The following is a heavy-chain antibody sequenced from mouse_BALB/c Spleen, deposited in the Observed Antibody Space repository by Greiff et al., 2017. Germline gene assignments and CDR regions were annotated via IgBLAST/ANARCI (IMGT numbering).Heavy chain of an antibody. D-gene: IGHD1-1*01. Sequence: EVKVEESGGGLVKPGGSLKLSCAASGFTFSSYAMSWVRQTPEKRLEWVASISSGGSTYYPDSVKGRFTISRDNARNILYLQMSSLRSEDTAMYYCARGRDYGRGGKYFDVWGAGTTVTVSS. CDR1: GFTFSSYA. V-gene: IGHV5-6-5*01. CDR2: ISSGGST. CDR3: ARGRDYGRGGKYFDV. J-gene: IGHJ1*01.